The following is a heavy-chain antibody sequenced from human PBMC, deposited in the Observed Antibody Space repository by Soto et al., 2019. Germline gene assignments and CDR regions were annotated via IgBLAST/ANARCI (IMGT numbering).Heavy chain of an antibody. V-gene: IGHV2-26*01. D-gene: IGHD5-18*01. CDR2: IFSSDEK. CDR3: ARAVDRAISDIWFDP. CDR1: GFSLSNAGMG. Sequence: GPTLVNPTETLTLTCTVSGFSLSNAGMGVSWIRQPPGKALEWLAHIFSSDEKSYRTSLETRLTVSKDTSKSQVVLTMTNMDPLDTATYYCARAVDRAISDIWFDPWGQGTQVTVSS. J-gene: IGHJ5*02.